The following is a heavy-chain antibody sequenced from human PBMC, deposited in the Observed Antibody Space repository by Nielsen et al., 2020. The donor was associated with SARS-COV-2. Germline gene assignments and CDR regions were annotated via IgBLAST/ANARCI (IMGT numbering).Heavy chain of an antibody. CDR3: AREHYYGSGSYYLADY. D-gene: IGHD3-10*01. Sequence: SETLSLTCTVYGGSFSGYYWSWIRQSPGKGLEWIGEINHSGSTNYNPSLRSRVTISVDTSKNQFSLKLSSVTAADTAVYYCAREHYYGSGSYYLADYWGQGTLVTVSS. V-gene: IGHV4-34*01. CDR2: INHSGST. CDR1: GGSFSGYY. J-gene: IGHJ4*02.